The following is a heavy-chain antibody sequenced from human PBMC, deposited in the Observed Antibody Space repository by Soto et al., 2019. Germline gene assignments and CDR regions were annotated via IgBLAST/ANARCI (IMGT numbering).Heavy chain of an antibody. CDR2: ISDSGGTT. J-gene: IGHJ3*02. Sequence: EVQLLESGGGLVQPGGSLRLSCAASGFTFSAYAMSWVRQAPGKGLELVSSISDSGGTTYYADSVKGRFTISRDNSKSTLYLQMNSLRADDTAVYYCAEIVGGTVGEAFDIWGQGTMVTVSS. V-gene: IGHV3-23*01. CDR3: AEIVGGTVGEAFDI. CDR1: GFTFSAYA. D-gene: IGHD1-26*01.